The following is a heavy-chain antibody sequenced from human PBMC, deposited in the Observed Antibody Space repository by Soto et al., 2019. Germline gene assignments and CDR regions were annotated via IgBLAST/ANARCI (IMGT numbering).Heavy chain of an antibody. CDR2: ISAYNANT. CDR3: ARDRLGATGDY. V-gene: IGHV1-18*01. D-gene: IGHD1-26*01. J-gene: IGHJ4*02. CDR1: GYTFTSYG. Sequence: ASVKVSCKASGYTFTSYGISWVRQAPGQGLEWMGWISAYNANTNYAQKLQGRVTMTTDTSTSTSYMELRSLRSDDTAVYFCARDRLGATGDYWGQGTLVTVSS.